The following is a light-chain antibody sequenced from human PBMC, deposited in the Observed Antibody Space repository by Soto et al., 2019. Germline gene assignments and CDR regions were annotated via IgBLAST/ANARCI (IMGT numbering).Light chain of an antibody. V-gene: IGKV1-5*03. Sequence: DIQMTQSPSTLSASVGDRVTITCRASQSISSWLAWYQQKPGEAPKLLIYKASSLESGVPSRFSGSGSGTEFTLTISSLQPDDSAAYYCQQYDTSSRGFGQGTKVEIK. J-gene: IGKJ1*01. CDR1: QSISSW. CDR2: KAS. CDR3: QQYDTSSRG.